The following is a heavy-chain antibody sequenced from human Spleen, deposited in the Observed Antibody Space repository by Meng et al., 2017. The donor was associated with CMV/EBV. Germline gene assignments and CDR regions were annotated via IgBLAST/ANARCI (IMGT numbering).Heavy chain of an antibody. CDR3: ARPSLRVLGWSALLDY. CDR2: INPSTGAT. J-gene: IGHJ4*02. V-gene: IGHV1-2*02. CDR1: YTFNPLY. Sequence: YTFNPLYIRWVRPAPGQSLEWMGWINPSTGATNYAHKFQCRVTMTRDTSINTAYLDLRRLTPDDTAVYYCARPSLRVLGWSALLDYWGQGSLVTVSS. D-gene: IGHD2-15*01.